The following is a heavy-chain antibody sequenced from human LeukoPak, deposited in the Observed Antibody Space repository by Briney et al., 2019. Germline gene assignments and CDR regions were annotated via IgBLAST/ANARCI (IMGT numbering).Heavy chain of an antibody. CDR3: ARGQLDAYYYYYGLDV. CDR2: IYAGVST. Sequence: GGSLRLSCAASGFTVSSNYMNWVRQAPGKGLEWVSVIYAGVSTYYADSVKGRFTISRDNSKNTLYLQMNSLRADDTAVYYCARGQLDAYYYYYGLDVWGQGTTVAVSS. V-gene: IGHV3-66*01. D-gene: IGHD1-1*01. CDR1: GFTVSSNY. J-gene: IGHJ6*02.